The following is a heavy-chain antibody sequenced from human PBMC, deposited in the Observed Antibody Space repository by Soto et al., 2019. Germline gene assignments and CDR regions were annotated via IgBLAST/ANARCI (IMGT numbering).Heavy chain of an antibody. CDR2: INPKTGGT. CDR1: GDTFTDYH. CDR3: AREGSAWYKEFDF. D-gene: IGHD6-19*01. V-gene: IGHV1-2*02. Sequence: ASVKVSCKASGDTFTDYHMHWVRQGPGQGFEWMGWINPKTGGTSYARKFQGRVTMTGDTSISTVYMEVSRLTTDDTAVYYCAREGSAWYKEFDFWGQGTLVTVSS. J-gene: IGHJ4*02.